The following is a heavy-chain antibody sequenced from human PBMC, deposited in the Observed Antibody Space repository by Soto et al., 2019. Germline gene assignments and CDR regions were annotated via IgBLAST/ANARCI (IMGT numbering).Heavy chain of an antibody. CDR1: GGSFSDYA. J-gene: IGHJ6*02. CDR2: IIPMLGIA. CDR3: ARDGDYYDSSGFQRDYHYYGMDV. V-gene: IGHV1-69*01. D-gene: IGHD3-22*01. Sequence: QVQLVQSGAEVKKPGSLVKVSCQASGGSFSDYAISWVRQAPGQGLEWMGGIIPMLGIADNAQKFQGRVIITADEYTSTVYMELSSLRSEDTAVYSCARDGDYYDSSGFQRDYHYYGMDVWGQGTTVTVAS.